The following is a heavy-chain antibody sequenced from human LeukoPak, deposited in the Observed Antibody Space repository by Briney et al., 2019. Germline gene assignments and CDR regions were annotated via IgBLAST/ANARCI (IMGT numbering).Heavy chain of an antibody. Sequence: GGSLRLSCAASGFTFSSYGMHWVRQAPGKGLEWVAFIRYDGSNKSYADSVKGRSTISRDNSENTLYLQINSLRVEDTAVYYCAKDTPTTGYHLDSWGQGTLVTVSS. V-gene: IGHV3-30*02. CDR1: GFTFSSYG. CDR2: IRYDGSNK. D-gene: IGHD1-1*01. J-gene: IGHJ4*02. CDR3: AKDTPTTGYHLDS.